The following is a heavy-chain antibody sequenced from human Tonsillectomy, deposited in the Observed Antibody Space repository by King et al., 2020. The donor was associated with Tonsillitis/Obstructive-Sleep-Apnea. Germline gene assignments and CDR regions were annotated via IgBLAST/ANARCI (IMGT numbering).Heavy chain of an antibody. CDR3: AREVAGILDYFDY. J-gene: IGHJ4*02. Sequence: QLVQSGAEVKKPGASVKVSCKASGYTFTGYYMHWVRQAPGQGLEWMGRINPDSGGTNYAQKFQGRVTMTRDTSISTAYMELSRLRSDDTVVYYCAREVAGILDYFDYWGQGTLVTVSS. CDR1: GYTFTGYY. V-gene: IGHV1-2*05. CDR2: INPDSGGT. D-gene: IGHD6-19*01.